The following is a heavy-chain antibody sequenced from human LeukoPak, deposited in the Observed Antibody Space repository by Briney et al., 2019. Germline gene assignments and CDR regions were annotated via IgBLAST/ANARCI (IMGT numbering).Heavy chain of an antibody. Sequence: PGGSLRLSCAASGFAFSSYDMHWVRQATGKGLEWVSAIGTAGDTYYPGSVKGRFTISRENAKNSLYLQMNSLRAGDTAVYYCARDRRSYDFWSGYWYGMDVWGQGTTVTASS. J-gene: IGHJ6*02. D-gene: IGHD3-3*01. CDR2: IGTAGDT. CDR1: GFAFSSYD. CDR3: ARDRRSYDFWSGYWYGMDV. V-gene: IGHV3-13*01.